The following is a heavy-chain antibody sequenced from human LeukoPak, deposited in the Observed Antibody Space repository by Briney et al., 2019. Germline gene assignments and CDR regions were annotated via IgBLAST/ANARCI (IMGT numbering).Heavy chain of an antibody. CDR2: ISGSGGST. D-gene: IGHD2-2*01. J-gene: IGHJ4*02. CDR3: RSEFYTVVVPAAVDY. Sequence: GGSLRLSCAASGFTFSSYAMSWVRQAPGKGLEWVSAISGSGGSTYYADSVKGRFTISRDNSKNTLYLQMNSLRAEDTAVYYCRSEFYTVVVPAAVDYWGQGTLVTVSS. CDR1: GFTFSSYA. V-gene: IGHV3-23*01.